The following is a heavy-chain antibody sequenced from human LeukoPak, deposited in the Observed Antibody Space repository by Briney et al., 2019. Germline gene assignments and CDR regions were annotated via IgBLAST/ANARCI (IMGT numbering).Heavy chain of an antibody. CDR1: GYTFTGYY. CDR3: ARGWAQIGSHYYYYMDV. D-gene: IGHD3-16*01. CDR2: INPNSGGT. J-gene: IGHJ6*03. V-gene: IGHV1-2*06. Sequence: GASVKVSCKASGYTFTGYYMHWVRQAPGQGLEWMGRINPNSGGTNYAQKFQGRVTMTRDTSISTAYMELRRLRSDDTAAYYCARGWAQIGSHYYYYMDVWGKGTTVTVSS.